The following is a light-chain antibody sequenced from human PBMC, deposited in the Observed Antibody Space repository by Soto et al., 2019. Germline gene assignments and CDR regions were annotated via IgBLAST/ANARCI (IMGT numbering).Light chain of an antibody. Sequence: DIQMTQSPSSLSASVGDRVTINCRASQGIYKYLARYQQKPGKVPKVLSFGASTLRSGVPSRFSDAGSGTNFTLTISTLEPKDVATYYCQKYNSAPWTFGQGTKVEVK. CDR2: GAS. V-gene: IGKV1-27*01. J-gene: IGKJ1*01. CDR1: QGIYKY. CDR3: QKYNSAPWT.